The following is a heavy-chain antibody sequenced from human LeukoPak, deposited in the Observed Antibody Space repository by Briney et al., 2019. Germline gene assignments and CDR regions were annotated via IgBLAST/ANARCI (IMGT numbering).Heavy chain of an antibody. V-gene: IGHV1-3*01. Sequence: ASVKVSCRASGYTFTSYAMHWVRQAPGQRLEWMGWINAGNGNTKYSQKFQGRVTITRDTSASTAYMELSSLRSEDTAVYYCARGGGGSLIGPWGQGTLVTVSS. CDR3: ARGGGGSLIGP. CDR2: INAGNGNT. J-gene: IGHJ5*02. CDR1: GYTFTSYA. D-gene: IGHD3-10*01.